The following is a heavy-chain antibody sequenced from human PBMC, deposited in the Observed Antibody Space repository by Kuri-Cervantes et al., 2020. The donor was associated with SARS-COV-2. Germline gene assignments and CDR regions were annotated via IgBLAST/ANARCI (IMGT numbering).Heavy chain of an antibody. V-gene: IGHV3-30*09. CDR3: AREAWEDGYRAGAFDI. J-gene: IGHJ3*02. Sequence: GGSLRPSCAASGFTFSSYAMHWVRKAPGKGLEGLAVISYDGSNKYYADSVKGRFAISRDNSKNTLHLQMNSLGAEDTAVYYCAREAWEDGYRAGAFDIWGQGTMVTVSS. D-gene: IGHD6-13*01. CDR1: GFTFSSYA. CDR2: ISYDGSNK.